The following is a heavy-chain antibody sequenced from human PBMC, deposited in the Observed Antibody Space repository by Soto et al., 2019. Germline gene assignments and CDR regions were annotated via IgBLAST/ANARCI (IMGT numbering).Heavy chain of an antibody. V-gene: IGHV3-30*18. CDR1: LLTFSEYG. D-gene: IGHD2-15*01. Sequence: GALRLSCTASLLTFSEYGIHWVRQAPGKGLEWVAVISYGGSHKYYAGSVKGRFTISRDDSKNTVYLQMNSLKTDDTAVYYCAKEMFPRTVLDSSSPWGDFWGRGSLVTVSS. J-gene: IGHJ4*02. CDR3: AKEMFPRTVLDSSSPWGDF. CDR2: ISYGGSHK.